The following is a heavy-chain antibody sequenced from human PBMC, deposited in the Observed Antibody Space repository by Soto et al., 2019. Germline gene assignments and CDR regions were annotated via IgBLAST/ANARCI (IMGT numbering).Heavy chain of an antibody. V-gene: IGHV3-23*01. CDR3: AKEDIVVVPAAEFDY. D-gene: IGHD2-2*01. J-gene: IGHJ4*02. Sequence: GGSLRLSCAASGFTFSSYAMSWDSQAPGKGLEWVSAISGSGGSTYYADSVKGRFTISRDNSKNTLYMQMNSLRAEDTAVYYCAKEDIVVVPAAEFDYCGQGTLVTVTS. CDR2: ISGSGGST. CDR1: GFTFSSYA.